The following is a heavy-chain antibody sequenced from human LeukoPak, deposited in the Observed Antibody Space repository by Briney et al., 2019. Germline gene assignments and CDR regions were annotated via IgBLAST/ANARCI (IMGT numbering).Heavy chain of an antibody. Sequence: PSETLSLTCTVSGGSISSSSYYWGWIRQPPGKGLEWIGSIYYSGSTYYNPSLKSRVTISVDTSKNQFSLKLSSVTAADTAVYYCASRPYTLWFGEGPWDYWGQGTLVTVSS. J-gene: IGHJ4*02. CDR2: IYYSGST. D-gene: IGHD3-10*01. CDR3: ASRPYTLWFGEGPWDY. CDR1: GGSISSSSYY. V-gene: IGHV4-39*07.